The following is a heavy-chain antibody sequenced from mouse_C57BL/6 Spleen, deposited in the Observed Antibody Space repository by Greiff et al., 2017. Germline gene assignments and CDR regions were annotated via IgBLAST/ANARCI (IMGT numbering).Heavy chain of an antibody. J-gene: IGHJ1*03. Sequence: QVQLQQPGAELVKPGASVKLSCKASGYTFTSYWMHWVKQRPGQGLEWIGMIHPNSGSTNYNEKFKSKATLTVDKSSSTAYMQLSSLTAEDSAVYYCARPYSKGYFDVWGTGTTVTVSS. CDR2: IHPNSGST. V-gene: IGHV1-64*01. CDR3: ARPYSKGYFDV. D-gene: IGHD2-5*01. CDR1: GYTFTSYW.